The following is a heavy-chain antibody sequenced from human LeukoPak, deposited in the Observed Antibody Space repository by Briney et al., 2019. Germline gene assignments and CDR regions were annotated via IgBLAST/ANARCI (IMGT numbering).Heavy chain of an antibody. CDR2: ISWNSGSI. Sequence: PGGSLRLSCAASGFTFDDYAMHWVRQAPGKGLEWVSGISWNSGSIGYADSVKGRFTISRDNAKNSLYLQMNSLRAEDMALYYCAKVKGLYYDSSGYQGFDIWGQGTMVTVSS. D-gene: IGHD3-22*01. CDR1: GFTFDDYA. J-gene: IGHJ3*02. CDR3: AKVKGLYYDSSGYQGFDI. V-gene: IGHV3-9*03.